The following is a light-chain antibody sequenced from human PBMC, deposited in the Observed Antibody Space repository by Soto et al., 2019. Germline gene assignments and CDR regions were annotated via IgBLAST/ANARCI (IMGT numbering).Light chain of an antibody. CDR1: SSNIGSNY. Sequence: QSVLTQPPSASGTPGQRVTISCSGSSSNIGSNYVYWYQQLPGTAPKLLIYRNNQRPSGVPDRFSGSKSGTSASLAISGIRSEDEADYYCAAWDDSLSVYVVFGGGTKLTVL. J-gene: IGLJ2*01. CDR2: RNN. V-gene: IGLV1-47*01. CDR3: AAWDDSLSVYVV.